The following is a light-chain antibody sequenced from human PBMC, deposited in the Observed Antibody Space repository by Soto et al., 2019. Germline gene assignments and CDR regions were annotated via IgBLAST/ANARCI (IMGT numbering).Light chain of an antibody. V-gene: IGKV3-20*01. CDR1: QSISSIY. CDR3: QLYGGSHMFS. J-gene: IGKJ2*01. Sequence: ESVLTQSPGTLSLSPGEGAALSCRTSQSISSIYLAWYQQKPGQAPRLLIYAASSRATGIPDRFSGSGSGTDFTLTISRLEPEDFAVYYCQLYGGSHMFSFGQGNKLEI. CDR2: AAS.